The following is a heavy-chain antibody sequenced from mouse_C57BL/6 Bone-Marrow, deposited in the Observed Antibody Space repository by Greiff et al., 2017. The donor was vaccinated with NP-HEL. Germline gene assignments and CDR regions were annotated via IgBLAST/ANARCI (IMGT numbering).Heavy chain of an antibody. CDR1: GYTFTDYN. V-gene: IGHV1-18*01. J-gene: IGHJ4*01. CDR2: INPNNGGT. D-gene: IGHD1-1*01. CDR3: ARSGYYGSPYYYAMDY. Sequence: VQLQQSGPELVKPGASVKIPCKASGYTFTDYNMDWVKQSHGKSLEWIGDINPNNGGTIYNQKFKGKATLTVDKSSSTAYMELRSLTSEDTAVYYWARSGYYGSPYYYAMDYWGQGTSVTVSS.